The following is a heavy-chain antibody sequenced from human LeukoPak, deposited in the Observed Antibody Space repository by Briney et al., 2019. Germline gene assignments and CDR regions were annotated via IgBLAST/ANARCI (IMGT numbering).Heavy chain of an antibody. CDR2: ITGGGDST. D-gene: IGHD4-17*01. CDR3: ARDRYGDYSFDY. V-gene: IGHV3-23*01. J-gene: IGHJ4*02. CDR1: RFIFSNYA. Sequence: GGSLRLSCAASRFIFSNYAMNWVRQPPGRGLQWVAGITGGGDSTYYADSVKGRFTISRDNSKNMLYLEMNSLRDEDTADYYCARDRYGDYSFDYWGQGILVTVSS.